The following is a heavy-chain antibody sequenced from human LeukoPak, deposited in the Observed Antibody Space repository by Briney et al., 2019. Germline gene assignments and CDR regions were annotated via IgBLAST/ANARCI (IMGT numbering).Heavy chain of an antibody. CDR3: ARYSYGSTSWHFDL. CDR1: GFTFSDHY. V-gene: IGHV3-11*01. J-gene: IGHJ2*01. CDR2: ISSRGNLI. D-gene: IGHD5-18*01. Sequence: GGSLRLSCAASGFTFSDHYMSWIRQAPGKWLEWVSYISSRGNLIFYADSVRGRFTVSRDNAKNSLYLQMNGLRAEDTAVYYCARYSYGSTSWHFDLWGRGTLVTVSS.